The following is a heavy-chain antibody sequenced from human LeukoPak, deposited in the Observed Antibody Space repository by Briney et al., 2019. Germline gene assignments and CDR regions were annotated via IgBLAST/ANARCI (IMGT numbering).Heavy chain of an antibody. D-gene: IGHD2-8*01. Sequence: ASVKVSCKASGYTFTGYYMHWVRQAPGQGLEWMGWINPNSGGTNYAQKFQGRVTMTRDTSISTAYMELSRLRSDDTAVYYCARDFGYCTNGVCHEYFQHWGQGTLVTVSS. CDR2: INPNSGGT. CDR3: ARDFGYCTNGVCHEYFQH. V-gene: IGHV1-2*02. J-gene: IGHJ1*01. CDR1: GYTFTGYY.